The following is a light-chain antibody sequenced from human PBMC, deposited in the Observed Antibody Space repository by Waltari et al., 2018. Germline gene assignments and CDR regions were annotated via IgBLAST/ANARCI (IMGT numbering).Light chain of an antibody. V-gene: IGLV2-14*01. J-gene: IGLJ2*01. CDR2: EVS. CDR1: SSDIGGYNS. CDR3: SSYTSLTTLV. Sequence: QSALTQPASVSGSPGQSITISCTGTSSDIGGYNSASWYQHHPGKAPKLLIYEVSNRPSGVSDLFAGAKSGKTASLTISGLQAGDEAVYYCSSYTSLTTLVFGGGTKLTVL.